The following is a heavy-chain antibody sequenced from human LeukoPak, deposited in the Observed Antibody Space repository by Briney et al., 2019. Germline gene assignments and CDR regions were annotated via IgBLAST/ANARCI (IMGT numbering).Heavy chain of an antibody. CDR1: GFSFSDSC. CDR3: AELGITMIGGV. V-gene: IGHV3-48*04. CDR2: ISSSGSTI. D-gene: IGHD3-10*02. Sequence: GGSLRLSCAASGFSFSDSCMNWVRQAPGKGLEWASYISSSGSTIYYADSVKGRFTISRDNAKNSLYLQMNSLRAEDTAVYYCAELGITMIGGVWGKGTTVTISS. J-gene: IGHJ6*04.